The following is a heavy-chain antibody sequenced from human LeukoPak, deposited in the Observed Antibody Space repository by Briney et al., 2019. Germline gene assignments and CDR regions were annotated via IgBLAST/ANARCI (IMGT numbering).Heavy chain of an antibody. V-gene: IGHV4-59*01. D-gene: IGHD3-10*01. J-gene: IGHJ5*02. Sequence: ETLSLTCTVSGGSISSYYWSWIRQPPGKGLEWIGYIYYSGSTNYNPSLKSRVTISVDTSKNQFSLKLSSVTAADTAVYYCARAPLWFGIPFDPWGQGTLVIVSS. CDR2: IYYSGST. CDR1: GGSISSYY. CDR3: ARAPLWFGIPFDP.